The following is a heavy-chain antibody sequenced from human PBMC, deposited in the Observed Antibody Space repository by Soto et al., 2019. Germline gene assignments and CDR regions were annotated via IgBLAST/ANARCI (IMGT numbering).Heavy chain of an antibody. Sequence: SETLSLTCTVSGASINSSYWNWIRKPPGKGLEWIGYIHSVGAINYNPSLKKRVSISVDTSKKQFSLMLTSVTAADTAVYFCARGGMYGNWFDPWGQGTLVTVSS. J-gene: IGHJ5*02. D-gene: IGHD3-16*01. CDR3: ARGGMYGNWFDP. CDR2: IHSVGAI. V-gene: IGHV4-59*01. CDR1: GASINSSY.